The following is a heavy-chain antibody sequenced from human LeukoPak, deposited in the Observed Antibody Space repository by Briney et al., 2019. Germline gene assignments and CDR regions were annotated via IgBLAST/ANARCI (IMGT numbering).Heavy chain of an antibody. V-gene: IGHV3-74*01. CDR2: IYVDGRTT. Sequence: GGSLRLSCVASGFTFSNYWMHWVRQPPGKGLVWVSRIYVDGRTTNYADSVKGRFTISRDNAKNTAYLEMNSLSVEDTATYYCIRDFRSADLWGQGTLVTVTS. CDR1: GFTFSNYW. J-gene: IGHJ5*02. CDR3: IRDFRSADL.